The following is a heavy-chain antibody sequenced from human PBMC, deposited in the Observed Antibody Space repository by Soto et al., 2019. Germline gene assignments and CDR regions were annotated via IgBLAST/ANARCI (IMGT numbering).Heavy chain of an antibody. CDR2: IKQDGSEK. D-gene: IGHD3-3*02. CDR3: AREGYMDVLGFDI. J-gene: IGHJ3*02. V-gene: IGHV3-7*05. CDR1: GFTFSSYW. Sequence: EVQLVESGGGLVQPGGSLRLSCAASGFTFSSYWMSWVRQAPGKGLEWVANIKQDGSEKYYVDSVKGRFTISRDNAKNSLYLQMNSLRAEDTAVYYCAREGYMDVLGFDIWGQGTMVTVSS.